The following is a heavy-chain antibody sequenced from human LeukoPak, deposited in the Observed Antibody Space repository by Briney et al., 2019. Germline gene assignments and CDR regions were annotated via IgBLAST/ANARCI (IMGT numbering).Heavy chain of an antibody. V-gene: IGHV4-34*01. CDR2: INHSGST. J-gene: IGHJ4*02. CDR3: ARVGYCTNGVFPNLFDY. CDR1: GGSFSGYY. Sequence: SETLSLTCAVYGGSFSGYYWSWIRQPPGKGLEWIGEINHSGSTNYNPSLKSRVTISVDTSKNQFSLKLSSVTAADTAVYYCARVGYCTNGVFPNLFDYWGQGTMVTVSS. D-gene: IGHD2-8*01.